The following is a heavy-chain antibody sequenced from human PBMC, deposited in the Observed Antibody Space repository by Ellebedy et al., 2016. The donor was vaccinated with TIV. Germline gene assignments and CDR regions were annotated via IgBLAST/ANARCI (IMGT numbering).Heavy chain of an antibody. CDR1: GYTFTGYY. J-gene: IGHJ4*02. CDR2: LNVAITDT. V-gene: IGHV1-2*02. Sequence: AASVKVSCKASGYTFTGYYIHWVRQAPGKGLEWMGWLNVAITDTNYAQRFRDRVTMTRDTSISTAYMDLSRLTSDDTAVYYCARYVMKVVTAAPLGYWGQGTLVTVSS. D-gene: IGHD3-22*01. CDR3: ARYVMKVVTAAPLGY.